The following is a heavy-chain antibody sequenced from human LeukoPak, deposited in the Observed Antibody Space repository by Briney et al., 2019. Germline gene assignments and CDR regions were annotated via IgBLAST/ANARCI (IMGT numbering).Heavy chain of an antibody. D-gene: IGHD2-15*01. CDR2: IIPIFGTA. V-gene: IGHV1-69*06. CDR1: GGTFSSYA. CDR3: ARGRVAATENFDY. Sequence: SVKVSCKASGGTFSSYAISWVRQAPGQGLEWMGGIIPIFGTANYAQKFQGRVTITADKSTSTAYMELSSLRSEDTAVYYCARGRVAATENFDYWGQGTLVTVSS. J-gene: IGHJ4*02.